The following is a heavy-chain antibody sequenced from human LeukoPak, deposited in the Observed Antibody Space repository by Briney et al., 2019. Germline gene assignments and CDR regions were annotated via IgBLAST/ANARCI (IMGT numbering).Heavy chain of an antibody. CDR3: ARGAYDFWSGYSNFPGVIFDY. J-gene: IGHJ4*02. CDR1: GGSISSSSYY. D-gene: IGHD3-3*01. CDR2: IYYSGST. V-gene: IGHV4-39*07. Sequence: KPSETLSLTCTVSGGSISSSSYYWGWIRQPPGKGLEWIGSIYYSGSTYYNPSLKSRVTISVDTSKNQFSLKLSSVTAADTAVYYCARGAYDFWSGYSNFPGVIFDYWGQGTLVTVSS.